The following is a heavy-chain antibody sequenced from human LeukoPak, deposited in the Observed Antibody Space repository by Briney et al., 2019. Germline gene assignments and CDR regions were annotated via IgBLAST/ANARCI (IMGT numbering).Heavy chain of an antibody. Sequence: GGSLRLSCAASGFTFSDYYMSWIRQAPGKGLEWVSYISSSGSTIYYADSVKGRFTISRDNAKNSLYLQMNSLRADDTAVYYCARFAAGGSYYYYMDVWGKGATVTVSS. D-gene: IGHD6-25*01. V-gene: IGHV3-11*04. CDR2: ISSSGSTI. CDR1: GFTFSDYY. J-gene: IGHJ6*03. CDR3: ARFAAGGSYYYYMDV.